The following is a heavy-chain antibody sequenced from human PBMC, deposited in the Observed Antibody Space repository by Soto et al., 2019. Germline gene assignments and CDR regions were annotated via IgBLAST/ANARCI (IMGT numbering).Heavy chain of an antibody. D-gene: IGHD5-18*01. CDR3: ARGGRGYSSAPRYYFDY. J-gene: IGHJ4*02. CDR2: IIPIFATV. CDR1: GGSFSSNP. Sequence: QVQLVQSGSEVKKPGSSVKVSCKASGGSFSSNPSSWVRQAPGQGLEWMAGIIPIFATVHYAQKFQGRVTITADESTSTVYMELTSSRSEDTAVYFCARGGRGYSSAPRYYFDYWGQGTLVTVSS. V-gene: IGHV1-69*01.